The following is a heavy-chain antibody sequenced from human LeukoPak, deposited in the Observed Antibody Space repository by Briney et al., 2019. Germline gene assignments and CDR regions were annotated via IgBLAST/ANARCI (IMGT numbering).Heavy chain of an antibody. Sequence: ASETLSLTCTVSGGSISSGGYYWRWIRQHPGKGLEWIGYIYYSGSTYYNPSLKSRVTISVDTSKNQFSLKLSSVTAADTAVYYCARSPTTVTTESWFDPWGQGTLVTVSS. CDR3: ARSPTTVTTESWFDP. CDR2: IYYSGST. D-gene: IGHD4-17*01. J-gene: IGHJ5*02. CDR1: GGSISSGGYY. V-gene: IGHV4-31*03.